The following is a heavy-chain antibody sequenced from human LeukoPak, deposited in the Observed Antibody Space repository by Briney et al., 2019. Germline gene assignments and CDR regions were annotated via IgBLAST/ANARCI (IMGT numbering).Heavy chain of an antibody. D-gene: IGHD6-19*01. CDR3: ARSASVGSSLDY. CDR1: TYYFTTFW. Sequence: GQSLKISCEGSTYYFTTFWIGWGRQMPGKGPELGCIINPSDSSTKYSPSFEGQVTISVDKSISTAYLQWNSLKASDSDMYYCARSASVGSSLDYWGQGTLVTVSS. J-gene: IGHJ4*02. V-gene: IGHV5-51*01. CDR2: INPSDSST.